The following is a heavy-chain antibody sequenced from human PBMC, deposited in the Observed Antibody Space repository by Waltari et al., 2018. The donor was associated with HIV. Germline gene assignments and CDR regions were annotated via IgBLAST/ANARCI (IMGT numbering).Heavy chain of an antibody. CDR2: IYTSGST. J-gene: IGHJ5*02. D-gene: IGHD3-22*01. V-gene: IGHV4-4*07. CDR1: GGSIISYY. CDR3: AREKLTYYYDSSGYSRCDWFDP. Sequence: QVQLQESGPGLVKPSATLSPTCTVPGGSIISYYWRWIRQPAGKGLEWIGRIYTSGSTNYNPSLKSRVTMSVDTSKNQFSLKLSSVTAADTAVYYCAREKLTYYYDSSGYSRCDWFDPWGQGTLVTVSS.